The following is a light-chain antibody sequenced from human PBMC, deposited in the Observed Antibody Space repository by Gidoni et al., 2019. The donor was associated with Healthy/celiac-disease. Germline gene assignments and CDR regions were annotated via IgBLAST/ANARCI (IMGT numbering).Light chain of an antibody. CDR3: QQSYSTPPT. Sequence: DIQMTQSPSSLSASVGDRVTITCRASQRIGSYLNWYQQKPGKAPKLLIDAASSLQSGVPSRFSGSGSGTDFTLTISSLQPEDFATYYCQQSYSTPPTFXPXTKVDIK. CDR1: QRIGSY. CDR2: AAS. J-gene: IGKJ3*01. V-gene: IGKV1-39*01.